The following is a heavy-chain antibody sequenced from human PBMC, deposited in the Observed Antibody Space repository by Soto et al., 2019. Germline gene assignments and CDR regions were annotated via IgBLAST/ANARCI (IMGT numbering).Heavy chain of an antibody. Sequence: QVQLQESGPGLVKPSQTLSLTCTVSGGSISSGGYYWSWIRQPPGKGLEWIGYVYYSGSTYYSPSLRGRVTISVDTSKNQFSLNLTSVTAADTAVYFCARAYPLRWGYDCWGQGTLVTVSS. CDR1: GGSISSGGYY. CDR2: VYYSGST. CDR3: ARAYPLRWGYDC. D-gene: IGHD3-16*01. J-gene: IGHJ4*02. V-gene: IGHV4-31*03.